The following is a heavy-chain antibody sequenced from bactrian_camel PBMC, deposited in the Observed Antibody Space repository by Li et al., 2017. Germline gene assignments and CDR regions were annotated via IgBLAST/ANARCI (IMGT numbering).Heavy chain of an antibody. D-gene: IGHD1*01. J-gene: IGHJ4*01. V-gene: IGHV3S53*01. Sequence: HVQLVESGEGSVQAGGSLRLSCAASGSSISRRCMGWFRQAPGKQREGIASITNRGSGNYAESVKGRFTVSRDNAENALYLQMNRLEPEDTATYYCAAWTSRSGDYCYTPDPAFAHWGQGTQVTVS. CDR3: AAWTSRSGDYCYTPDPAFAH. CDR2: ITNRGSG. CDR1: GSSISRRC.